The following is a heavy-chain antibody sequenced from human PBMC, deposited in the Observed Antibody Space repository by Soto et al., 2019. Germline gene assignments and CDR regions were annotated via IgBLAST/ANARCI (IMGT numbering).Heavy chain of an antibody. CDR2: ISYDGSSK. CDR1: GVTFSSYA. D-gene: IGHD1-26*01. Sequence: QVQLVESGGGVVQPGRSLRLSCAASGVTFSSYAMNWVRQAPGKGLEWVSVISYDGSSKYYADSVKGRFTISRDNSKNTKGMQMHRLRAEETEVYYCSITQRSAEWELPYDIDYWGQGTLVTVSS. CDR3: SITQRSAEWELPYDIDY. J-gene: IGHJ4*03. V-gene: IGHV3-30-3*01.